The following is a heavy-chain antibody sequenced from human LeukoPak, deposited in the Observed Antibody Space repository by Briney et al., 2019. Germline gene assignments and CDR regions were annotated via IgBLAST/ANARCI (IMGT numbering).Heavy chain of an antibody. CDR3: VRFSSEAAPY. J-gene: IGHJ4*02. V-gene: IGHV4-31*03. Sequence: KSSETLSLTCTVSGGSISSGGYYWSWIRQHPGKGLEWIGYIYYSGSTYYNPSLKSRVTISVDTSKNQFSLKLSSVTAADTAVYYCVRFSSEAAPYWGQGTLVTVSS. CDR2: IYYSGST. CDR1: GGSISSGGYY. D-gene: IGHD2-15*01.